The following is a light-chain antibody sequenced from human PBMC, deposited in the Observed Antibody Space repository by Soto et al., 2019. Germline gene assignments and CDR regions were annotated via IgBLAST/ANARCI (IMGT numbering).Light chain of an antibody. CDR3: QRYNNWPQT. CDR1: QSVSSN. Sequence: EIVMTQSPATLSVSPGERATLSCRASQSVSSNLAWYQQKPGQAPRLLIYGASTKATGIPAKFSGSGSGTEFTLTISSLKAEDFAVYYGQRYNNWPQTLGQGTKGELK. J-gene: IGKJ1*01. V-gene: IGKV3-15*01. CDR2: GAS.